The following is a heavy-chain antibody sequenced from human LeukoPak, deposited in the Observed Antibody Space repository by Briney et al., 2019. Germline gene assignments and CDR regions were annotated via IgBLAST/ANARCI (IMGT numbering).Heavy chain of an antibody. CDR1: GGTFSSYA. CDR2: IIPIFGTA. J-gene: IGHJ6*03. CDR3: ARGLYYYGSGSYYAPNYYYYMDV. D-gene: IGHD3-10*01. V-gene: IGHV1-69*06. Sequence: ASVKVSCKASGGTFSSYAISWVRQAPGQGLEWMGGIIPIFGTANYAQKFQGRVTITADKSTSTAYMELSRLRSDDTAVYYCARGLYYYGSGSYYAPNYYYYMDVWGKGTTVTISS.